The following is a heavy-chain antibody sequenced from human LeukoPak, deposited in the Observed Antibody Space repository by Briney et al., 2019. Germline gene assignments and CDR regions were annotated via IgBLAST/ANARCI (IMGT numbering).Heavy chain of an antibody. CDR3: AQSSGSYYAPYFDY. Sequence: SETLSLTCTVSGGSISSSSYYWGWIRQPPGKGLEWIGSIYYSGSTYYNPSLKSRVTISVDTSKNQFSLKLSSVTAADTAVCYCAQSSGSYYAPYFDYWGQGTLVTVSS. J-gene: IGHJ4*02. D-gene: IGHD3-10*01. V-gene: IGHV4-39*01. CDR1: GGSISSSSYY. CDR2: IYYSGST.